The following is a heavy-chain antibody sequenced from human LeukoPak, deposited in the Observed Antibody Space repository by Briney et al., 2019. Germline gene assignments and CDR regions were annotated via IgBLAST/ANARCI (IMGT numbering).Heavy chain of an antibody. V-gene: IGHV4-59*01. CDR1: GGSISSYY. D-gene: IGHD3-10*01. Sequence: SETLSLTCTVSGGSISSYYWSWIRQPPGKGLEWIGYIYYSGSTNYNHSLKSRVTISVDTSKNQFSLKLSSVTAADTAVYYCARILWFGDKRDQNWFDPWGQGTLVTVSS. J-gene: IGHJ5*02. CDR3: ARILWFGDKRDQNWFDP. CDR2: IYYSGST.